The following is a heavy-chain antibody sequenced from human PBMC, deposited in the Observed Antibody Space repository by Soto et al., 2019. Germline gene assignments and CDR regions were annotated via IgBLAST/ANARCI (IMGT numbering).Heavy chain of an antibody. CDR2: ISYDGNNK. J-gene: IGHJ6*01. Sequence: QVQLVESGGGVVQPGRSLRLSCAASGFTFSSYAMHWVRQAPGKGLEWVAVISYDGNNKYYADSVKGRFTISRENSTNTVSPQMNNRPAVYTPAYYSKRKSWCSATSSYLIYYYYYGM. V-gene: IGHV3-30-3*01. D-gene: IGHD2-2*01. CDR3: KRKSWCSATSSYLIYYYYYGM. CDR1: GFTFSSYA.